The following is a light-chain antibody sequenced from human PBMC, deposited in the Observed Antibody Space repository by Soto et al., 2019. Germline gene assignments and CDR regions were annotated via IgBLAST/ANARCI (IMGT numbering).Light chain of an antibody. CDR2: LEGSGSY. Sequence: QSVLTQSSSASASLGSSVKLTCTLNSGHSTYIIAWHQHQPGKAPRYLMKLEGSGSYNKGSGVPDRFSGSSSGADRYLTISNLPSEDEAAYYCETWDSDTRVFGGGTKLTVL. V-gene: IGLV4-60*03. J-gene: IGLJ2*01. CDR3: ETWDSDTRV. CDR1: SGHSTYI.